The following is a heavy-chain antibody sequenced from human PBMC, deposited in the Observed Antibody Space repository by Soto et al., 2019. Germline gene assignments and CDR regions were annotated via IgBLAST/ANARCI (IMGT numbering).Heavy chain of an antibody. CDR1: GFIFRHYA. CDR2: ISGSGDGA. J-gene: IGHJ4*02. Sequence: GSLRLSCAASGFIFRHYAMSWVRQAPGKGLEWVSGISGSGDGAFYADSAKGRFTISRDNSRDTLFLEVYNLRAEDTAVYYCAKEGAMIGNPLFDSWGLGTLVTVSS. D-gene: IGHD1-26*01. CDR3: AKEGAMIGNPLFDS. V-gene: IGHV3-23*01.